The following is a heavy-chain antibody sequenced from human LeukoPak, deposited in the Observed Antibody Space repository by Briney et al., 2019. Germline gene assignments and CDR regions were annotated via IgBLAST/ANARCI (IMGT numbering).Heavy chain of an antibody. J-gene: IGHJ6*02. Sequence: ASVKVSCKASGYTFTSYGISWVRQAPGQGLEWMGWISTYNGHTNYARKLQGRVTMTTDTSTSTAHMELRSLRSDNTAVYYCARAHWNPARSGYYYGMDVWGQGTTVTVSS. CDR3: ARAHWNPARSGYYYGMDV. CDR1: GYTFTSYG. D-gene: IGHD1-1*01. CDR2: ISTYNGHT. V-gene: IGHV1-18*01.